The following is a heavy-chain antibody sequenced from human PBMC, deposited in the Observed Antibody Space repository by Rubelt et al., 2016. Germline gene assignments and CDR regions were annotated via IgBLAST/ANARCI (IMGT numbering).Heavy chain of an antibody. D-gene: IGHD1-26*01. Sequence: QVQLQQWGAGLLKPSETLSLTCAVYGGSFSGYYWSWIRQPPGKGLEWIGEINHSGSTNYNPSLKSRVTISVDTAKNQFSLKLSSVTAADTAVDYCARGPRVGAAYYYYYMDVWGKGTTVTVSS. J-gene: IGHJ6*03. CDR2: INHSGST. V-gene: IGHV4-34*01. CDR1: GGSFSGYY. CDR3: ARGPRVGAAYYYYYMDV.